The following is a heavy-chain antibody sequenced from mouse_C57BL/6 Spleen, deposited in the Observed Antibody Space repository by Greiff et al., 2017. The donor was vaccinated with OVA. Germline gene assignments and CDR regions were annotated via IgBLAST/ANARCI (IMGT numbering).Heavy chain of an antibody. CDR1: GYTFTSYW. Sequence: QVQLQQPGAELVKPGASVKLSCKASGYTFTSYWMQWVKQRPGQGLEWIGEIDPSDSYTNYNQKFKGKATLTVDTSSSTAYMQLSSLTSEDSAVYYCARSSVLWTMDYWGQGTSVTVSS. J-gene: IGHJ4*01. V-gene: IGHV1-50*01. CDR3: ARSSVLWTMDY. CDR2: IDPSDSYT. D-gene: IGHD6-1*01.